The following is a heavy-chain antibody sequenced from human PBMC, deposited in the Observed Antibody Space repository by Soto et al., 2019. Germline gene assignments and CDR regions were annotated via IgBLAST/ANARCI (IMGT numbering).Heavy chain of an antibody. CDR3: AKKSPFLAASCDYYYFGMDV. CDR2: ISGSGSST. CDR1: GFTFNSYG. J-gene: IGHJ6*02. D-gene: IGHD6-13*01. Sequence: EVQLLEFGGGLVQPGGSLRLSCAASGFTFNSYGMTWVRQAPGKGLEWVSGISGSGSSTYYADSVKGRFTISRDNSKNTLYLQMNSLRAEDTAVYYCAKKSPFLAASCDYYYFGMDVWGQGTTVTVSS. V-gene: IGHV3-23*01.